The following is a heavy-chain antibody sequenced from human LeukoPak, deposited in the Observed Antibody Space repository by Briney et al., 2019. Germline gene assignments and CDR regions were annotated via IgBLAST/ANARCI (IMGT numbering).Heavy chain of an antibody. CDR3: ARGDYYDGGGRNWFDP. CDR1: GGSMSDYY. CDR2: IHTSWTT. V-gene: IGHV4-4*07. J-gene: IGHJ5*02. D-gene: IGHD3-16*01. Sequence: NTSETLSLTCTVSGGSMSDYYWSFIRQPAGKGLEWIGRIHTSWTTYFNPSLKSRVTMSVDTSKNQFSLRLTSMTAADTAVYFCARGDYYDGGGRNWFDPWGQGTLDTVSS.